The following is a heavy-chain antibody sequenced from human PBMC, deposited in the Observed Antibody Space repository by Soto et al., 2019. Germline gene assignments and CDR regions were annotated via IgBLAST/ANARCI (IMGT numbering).Heavy chain of an antibody. CDR2: IDPSDSYT. J-gene: IGHJ6*02. V-gene: IGHV5-10-1*01. CDR3: ATGSIVATIEEYYYYGMDV. CDR1: GYSFTRYW. Sequence: RWESLTSSCRCSGYSFTRYWISWVRQMPGKGLEWMGRIDPSDSYTNYSPSFQGHVTISADKSISTAYLQWSSLKASDTAMYYCATGSIVATIEEYYYYGMDVWGQGTTVTVSS. D-gene: IGHD5-12*01.